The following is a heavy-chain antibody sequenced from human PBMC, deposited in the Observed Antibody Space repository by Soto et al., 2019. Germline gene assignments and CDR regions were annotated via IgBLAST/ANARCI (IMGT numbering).Heavy chain of an antibody. CDR1: GYTFTSYG. CDR3: ARDLADGMIDY. CDR2: ISAHNGNT. J-gene: IGHJ4*02. Sequence: QVQLVQSGAEVKKPGAAVKVSCKASGYTFTSYGISWVRQAPGQGLEWMGWISAHNGNTKYAQKVQGRITMTTDTSTSKAYMELRSLRSDDTDVYYCARDLADGMIDYWRQGTLVTVSS. D-gene: IGHD1-1*01. V-gene: IGHV1-18*01.